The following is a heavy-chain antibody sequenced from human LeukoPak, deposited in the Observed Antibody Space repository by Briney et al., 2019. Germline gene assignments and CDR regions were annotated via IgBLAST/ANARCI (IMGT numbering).Heavy chain of an antibody. J-gene: IGHJ4*02. Sequence: GGSLRLSCVASGFPFSSYWMTWVCQAPGKGLEWVANIKQDGSKESYVDSVKGRFTISRDNAKNSLYLQMNSLRAEDTAIYYCTRVGYIDEGIDYWGQGTLVTVSS. D-gene: IGHD5-24*01. CDR3: TRVGYIDEGIDY. V-gene: IGHV3-7*04. CDR1: GFPFSSYW. CDR2: IKQDGSKE.